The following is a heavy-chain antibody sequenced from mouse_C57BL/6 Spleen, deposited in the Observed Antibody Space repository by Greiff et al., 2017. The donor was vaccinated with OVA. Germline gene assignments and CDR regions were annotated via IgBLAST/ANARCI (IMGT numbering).Heavy chain of an antibody. V-gene: IGHV1-18*01. D-gene: IGHD1-1*01. CDR1: GYTFTDYN. CDR2: INPNNGGT. Sequence: DVQLQQSGPELVKPGASVKIPCKASGYTFTDYNMDWVKQSHGKSLEWIGDINPNNGGTIYNQKFKGKATLTVDKSSSTAYMELRSLTSEDTAVYYCARGSLYYGSSDWYFDVWGTGTTVTVSS. J-gene: IGHJ1*03. CDR3: ARGSLYYGSSDWYFDV.